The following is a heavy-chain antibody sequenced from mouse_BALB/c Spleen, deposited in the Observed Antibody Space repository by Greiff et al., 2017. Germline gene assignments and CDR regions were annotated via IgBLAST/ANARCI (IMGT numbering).Heavy chain of an antibody. Sequence: EVQRVESGGGLVQPGGSLKLSCAASGFTFSSYTMSWVRQTPEKRLEWVAYISNGGGSTYYPDTVKGRFTISRDNAKNTLYLQMSSLKSEDTAMYYCARQSYDYWFAYWGQGTLVTVSA. CDR3: ARQSYDYWFAY. J-gene: IGHJ3*01. V-gene: IGHV5-12-2*01. CDR1: GFTFSSYT. D-gene: IGHD2-4*01. CDR2: ISNGGGST.